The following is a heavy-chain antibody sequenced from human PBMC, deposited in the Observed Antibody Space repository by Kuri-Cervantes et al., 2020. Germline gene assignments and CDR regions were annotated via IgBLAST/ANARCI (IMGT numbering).Heavy chain of an antibody. J-gene: IGHJ6*02. V-gene: IGHV3-30*07. CDR2: ISYDGSNK. Sequence: GESLKISCAASGFTFSSYAMHWVRQAPGKGLEWVAVISYDGSNKYYADSVKGRFTISRDNSKNTLYLQMNSLKTEDTAVYYCTTLLWFGESYMDVWGQGTTVTVSS. CDR3: TTLLWFGESYMDV. D-gene: IGHD3-10*01. CDR1: GFTFSSYA.